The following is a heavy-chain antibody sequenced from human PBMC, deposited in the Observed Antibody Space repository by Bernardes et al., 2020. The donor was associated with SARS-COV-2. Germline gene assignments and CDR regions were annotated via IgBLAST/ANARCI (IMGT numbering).Heavy chain of an antibody. CDR1: SGSVRNSNYY. D-gene: IGHD2-21*02. J-gene: IGHJ6*02. V-gene: IGHV4-39*01. CDR2: FYSSGTT. CDR3: VGSSCGRDCYIGGLRSWDYGMDV. Sequence: SDALSLTCTVSSGSVRNSNYYWGWVRQPPGKGLEWITSFYSSGTTYNNPSLQSRVTKSVDTSKNQFSLRLTSVTASDTAVYYCVGSSCGRDCYIGGLRSWDYGMDVWGQGTTVTVSS.